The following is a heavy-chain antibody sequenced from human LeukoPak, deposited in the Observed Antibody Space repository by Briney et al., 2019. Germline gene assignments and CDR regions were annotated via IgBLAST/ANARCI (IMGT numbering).Heavy chain of an antibody. CDR2: IYHSGST. J-gene: IGHJ4*02. V-gene: IGHV4-38-2*01. Sequence: SETLSLTCAVSGYSISSGYYWGWIRQPPGKGLEWIGSIYHSGSTYYNPSLKSRVTISVDTSKNQFSLKLSSVTAAATAVYYCARRRDGYTPRYYFDYWGQGTLVTVSS. D-gene: IGHD5-24*01. CDR1: GYSISSGYY. CDR3: ARRRDGYTPRYYFDY.